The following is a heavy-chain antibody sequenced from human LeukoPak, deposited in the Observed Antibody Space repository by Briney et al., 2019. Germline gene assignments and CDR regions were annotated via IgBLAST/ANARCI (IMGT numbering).Heavy chain of an antibody. Sequence: ASVKVSCKASGYTFTGYYMHWVRQAPGQGLEWMGWINPNSGGTNYAQKFQGRVTMTRDTSISTAYMELSRLRSDDTAVYYCARDSDDSSGYYGYWGQGTLVTVSS. CDR3: ARDSDDSSGYYGY. CDR2: INPNSGGT. V-gene: IGHV1-2*02. CDR1: GYTFTGYY. J-gene: IGHJ4*02. D-gene: IGHD3-22*01.